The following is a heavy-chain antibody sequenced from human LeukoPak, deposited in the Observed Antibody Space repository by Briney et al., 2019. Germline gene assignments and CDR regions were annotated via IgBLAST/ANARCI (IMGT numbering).Heavy chain of an antibody. D-gene: IGHD6-13*01. Sequence: GGSLRLSCAASGFTFDDYAMHWVRQAPGKGLEWVSGISWNSGSIGYADSVKGRFTISRDNAKNSLYLQMNSLRAEDTALYYCAKAPGPTYSSSWYSPNYFDYWGQGTLVTVSS. CDR3: AKAPGPTYSSSWYSPNYFDY. CDR2: ISWNSGSI. J-gene: IGHJ4*02. V-gene: IGHV3-9*01. CDR1: GFTFDDYA.